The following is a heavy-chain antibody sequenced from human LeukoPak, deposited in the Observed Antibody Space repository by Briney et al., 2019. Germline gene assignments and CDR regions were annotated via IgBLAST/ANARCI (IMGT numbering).Heavy chain of an antibody. CDR3: VREARGYHYTYFDY. CDR2: IDRDGRVQ. CDR1: GFTTHYW. J-gene: IGHJ4*02. Sequence: GGSLRLSCTASGFTTHYWLNWVRQSPGKGLEWVANIDRDGRVQHYVDSVEGRFTVSREDAKNSLYLQMNSLRAGDTAVYYCVREARGYHYTYFDYWGQGSLVTVSS. D-gene: IGHD4-11*01. V-gene: IGHV3-7*01.